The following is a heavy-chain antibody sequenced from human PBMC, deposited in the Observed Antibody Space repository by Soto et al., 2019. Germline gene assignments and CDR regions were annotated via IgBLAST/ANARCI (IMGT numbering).Heavy chain of an antibody. CDR3: ARGTGRPVYYFDY. CDR1: GGSISSGGYY. Sequence: QVQLQESGPGLVKPSQTLSLTCTVSGGSISSGGYYWSWIRQHPGKGLEWIGYIYYSGSTYYNPSLKIRVTLSVDTSKNQFPLKLSSVTAADTAVYYCARGTGRPVYYFDYWGQGPLVTVSS. V-gene: IGHV4-31*03. CDR2: IYYSGST. J-gene: IGHJ4*02. D-gene: IGHD1-26*01.